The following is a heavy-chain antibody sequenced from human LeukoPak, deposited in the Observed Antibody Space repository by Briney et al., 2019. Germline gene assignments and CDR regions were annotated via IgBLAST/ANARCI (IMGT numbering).Heavy chain of an antibody. J-gene: IGHJ4*02. V-gene: IGHV3-48*03. Sequence: PGGSLRLSCAASGFTFNTYEMNWVRQSPGKGLEWVSYISSSGNTIYYTDSVKGQFSISRNNAKNSLYLQMDSLKAEDTAVYYCARGRFYSYTYYFDYWGQGTLVTVSS. D-gene: IGHD5-18*01. CDR1: GFTFNTYE. CDR3: ARGRFYSYTYYFDY. CDR2: ISSSGNTI.